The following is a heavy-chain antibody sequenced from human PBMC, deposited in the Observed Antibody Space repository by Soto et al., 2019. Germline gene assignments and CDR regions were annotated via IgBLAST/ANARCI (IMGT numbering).Heavy chain of an antibody. D-gene: IGHD6-25*01. CDR3: ARVFSSGSGWMYYFDF. CDR2: IFHTGGT. Sequence: QVQLQESGPGLVKPSETLSLTCTVSSDSIAGENWWSWVRQPPGMGLEWIGEIFHTGGTNYNPSLKSRVTMEVHKSKNQFSLKQISATAADTAVYYCARVFSSGSGWMYYFDFWGQGTLVSVSS. J-gene: IGHJ4*02. V-gene: IGHV4-4*02. CDR1: SDSIAGENW.